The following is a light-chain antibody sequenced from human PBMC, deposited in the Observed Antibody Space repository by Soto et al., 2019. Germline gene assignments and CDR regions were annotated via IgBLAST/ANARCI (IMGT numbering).Light chain of an antibody. Sequence: EIVMTQSPATLSVSPGERATLSCRASQSVGTNLAWYQQEVGQAPRLLIYDASTRATGMSARFSGSGSGTQFTLTISSLQSEDSAVYYCQQYDVWPLTFGGGTTVEIK. CDR1: QSVGTN. J-gene: IGKJ4*01. CDR3: QQYDVWPLT. V-gene: IGKV3-15*01. CDR2: DAS.